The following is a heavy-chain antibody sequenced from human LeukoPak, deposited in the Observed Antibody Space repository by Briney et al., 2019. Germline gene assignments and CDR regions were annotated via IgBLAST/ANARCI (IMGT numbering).Heavy chain of an antibody. CDR1: GFTFSSYG. CDR3: AKDSGYSSSWYAY. CDR2: IWYDGSSK. J-gene: IGHJ4*02. V-gene: IGHV3-33*06. D-gene: IGHD6-13*01. Sequence: PGRSLRLSCAASGFTFSSYGMHWVRQAPGKGLEWVAVIWYDGSSKYYADSVKGRFTISRDNSKNTLYLQMNSLRAEDTAVYYCAKDSGYSSSWYAYWGQGTLVTVSS.